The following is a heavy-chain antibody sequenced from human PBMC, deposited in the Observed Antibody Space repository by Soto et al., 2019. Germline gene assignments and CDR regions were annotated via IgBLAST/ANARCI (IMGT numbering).Heavy chain of an antibody. D-gene: IGHD1-20*01. CDR1: GYSFTSYW. J-gene: IGHJ6*02. CDR2: IYPGDSDT. V-gene: IGHV5-51*01. Sequence: VESLKISCKGSGYSFTSYWIGWVRQMPGKGLEWMGIIYPGDSDTRYSPSFQGQVTISADKSISTAYLQWSSLKASDTAMYYCARRGYNWNPSDNYGMDVWGQGTTVTVSS. CDR3: ARRGYNWNPSDNYGMDV.